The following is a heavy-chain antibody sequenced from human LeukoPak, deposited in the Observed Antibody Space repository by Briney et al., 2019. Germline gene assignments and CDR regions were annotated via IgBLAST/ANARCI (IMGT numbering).Heavy chain of an antibody. CDR2: ISGSGGST. CDR1: GFTFSSYA. Sequence: PGGSLRLSCADSGFTFSSYAMSWVRQAPGKGLEWVSAISGSGGSTYYADSVKGRFTISRDNSKNTLYLQMNSLRAEDTAVYYCAKDLDPTYCSSTSCYPDAFDIWGQGTMVTVSS. V-gene: IGHV3-23*01. J-gene: IGHJ3*02. CDR3: AKDLDPTYCSSTSCYPDAFDI. D-gene: IGHD2-2*01.